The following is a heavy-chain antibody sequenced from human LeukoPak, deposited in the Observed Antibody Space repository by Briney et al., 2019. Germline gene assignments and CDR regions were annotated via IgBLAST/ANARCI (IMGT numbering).Heavy chain of an antibody. J-gene: IGHJ4*02. Sequence: GGSLRLSCAASGFTFSSYAMSRVRQAPGKGLEWVSAISGSGGSTYYADSVKGRFTISRDNSKNTLYLQMNSLRAEDTAVYYCAKIGPYYDFWSGYLTFDYWGQGTLVTVSS. V-gene: IGHV3-23*01. CDR1: GFTFSSYA. D-gene: IGHD3-3*01. CDR3: AKIGPYYDFWSGYLTFDY. CDR2: ISGSGGST.